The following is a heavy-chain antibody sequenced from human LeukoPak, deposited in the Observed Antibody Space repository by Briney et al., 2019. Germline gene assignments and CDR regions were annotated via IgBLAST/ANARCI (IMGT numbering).Heavy chain of an antibody. J-gene: IGHJ4*02. CDR3: ARQWGATYYFDY. CDR1: GGSISSSSYY. V-gene: IGHV4-39*01. D-gene: IGHD1-26*01. Sequence: SETLSLTCTVSGGSISSSSYYWGWIRQPPGKGLEWIGSIYYSGSSYYNPSLKGRVTISVDTSKNQFSLKLSSVTAADTAVYYCARQWGATYYFDYWGQGTLVTVSS. CDR2: IYYSGSS.